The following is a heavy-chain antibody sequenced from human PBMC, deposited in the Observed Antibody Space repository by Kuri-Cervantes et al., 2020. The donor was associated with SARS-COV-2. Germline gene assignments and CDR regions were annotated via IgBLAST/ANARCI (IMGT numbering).Heavy chain of an antibody. V-gene: IGHV4-34*01. CDR3: ARGVPGY. J-gene: IGHJ4*02. Sequence: GSLRLSCAVYGGSFSGYQWCWIRQTPGMGLEWIGQINDSRATKYNPSLKSRVIISMDKSKNQFSLKLSSVTAADTAVYYCARGVPGYWGQGSLVTVSS. CDR2: INDSRAT. D-gene: IGHD6-6*01. CDR1: GGSFSGYQ.